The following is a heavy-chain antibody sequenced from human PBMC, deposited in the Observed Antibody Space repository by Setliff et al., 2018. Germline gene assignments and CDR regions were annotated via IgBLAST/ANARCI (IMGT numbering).Heavy chain of an antibody. CDR3: ARDRVWGTLAAFDI. J-gene: IGHJ3*02. Sequence: ASVKVSCKASGYTFTLYYLHWVRQAPGQGLEWMGRINANNGGTNYAQKFQGRVTMTRDTSISTAYMDLSRLRSDDTAVYYCARDRVWGTLAAFDIWGQGTMVTVSS. D-gene: IGHD3-16*01. CDR2: INANNGGT. CDR1: GYTFTLYY. V-gene: IGHV1-2*06.